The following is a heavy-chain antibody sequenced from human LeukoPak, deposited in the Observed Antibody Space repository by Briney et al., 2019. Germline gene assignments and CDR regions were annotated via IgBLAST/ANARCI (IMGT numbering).Heavy chain of an antibody. CDR1: GFTFSSYW. Sequence: GGSLRLSCAASGFTFSSYWMSWVRQAPGKGLEWVANIKQDGSEKYYADSVKGRFTISRDNAKNSLYLQMNSLRAEDTAVYYCASSTKLLWTPILGGMDVWGQGTTVTVSS. D-gene: IGHD3-10*01. CDR2: IKQDGSEK. V-gene: IGHV3-7*01. CDR3: ASSTKLLWTPILGGMDV. J-gene: IGHJ6*02.